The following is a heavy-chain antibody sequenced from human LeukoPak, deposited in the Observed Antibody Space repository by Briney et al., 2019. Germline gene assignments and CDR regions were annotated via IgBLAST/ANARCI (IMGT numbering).Heavy chain of an antibody. CDR2: ST. CDR1: GGSISRYY. CDR3: ARHDYSYYIRL. V-gene: IGHV4-4*07. D-gene: IGHD3-10*01. J-gene: IGHJ4*02. Sequence: KPSETLSLTCTVSGGSISRYYWSWIRQPAGKGLEWIGGSTNQNPSLKSRIAISVDTSKNQFSLKLSSVTAADTAVYYCARHDYSYYIRLRGQGTLVTVSS.